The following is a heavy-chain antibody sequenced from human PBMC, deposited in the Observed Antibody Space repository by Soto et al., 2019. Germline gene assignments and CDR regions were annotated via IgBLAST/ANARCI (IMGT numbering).Heavy chain of an antibody. J-gene: IGHJ4*02. CDR2: IYYSGST. D-gene: IGHD3-3*01. CDR3: ARTYYDFWSVFSFDY. CDR1: GGSISSSSYY. V-gene: IGHV4-39*01. Sequence: SETLSLTCTVSGGSISSSSYYWGWIRQPPGKGLEWIGSIYYSGSTYYNPSLKSRVTISVDTSKNQFSLKLSSVTAADTAVYYCARTYYDFWSVFSFDYWGQGTLVTVSS.